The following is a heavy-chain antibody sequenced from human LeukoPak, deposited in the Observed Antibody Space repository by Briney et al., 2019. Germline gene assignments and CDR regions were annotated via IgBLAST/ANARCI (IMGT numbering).Heavy chain of an antibody. J-gene: IGHJ4*02. CDR3: ARAGVVVVAATTLFDY. CDR2: IYYSGST. Sequence: SKTLSLTCTVSGGSISSYYWSWIRQPPGKGLEWIGYIYYSGSTNYNPSLKSRVTISVDTSKNQFSLKLSSVTAADTAVYYCARAGVVVVAATTLFDYWGQGTLVTVSS. D-gene: IGHD2-15*01. CDR1: GGSISSYY. V-gene: IGHV4-59*08.